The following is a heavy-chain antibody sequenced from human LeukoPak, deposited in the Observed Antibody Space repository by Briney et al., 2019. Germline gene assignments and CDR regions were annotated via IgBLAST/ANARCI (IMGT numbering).Heavy chain of an antibody. CDR3: ARGGWGAVAPWNRPGDFDY. CDR2: ISWNSGSI. V-gene: IGHV3-9*01. D-gene: IGHD6-19*01. Sequence: GGSLRLSCAASGFTFDDYAMPWVRQAPGKGLEWVSGISWNSGSIGYADSVKGRFTISRDNAKNSLYLQMNSLRAEDTALYYCARGGWGAVAPWNRPGDFDYWGQGTLVTVSS. J-gene: IGHJ4*02. CDR1: GFTFDDYA.